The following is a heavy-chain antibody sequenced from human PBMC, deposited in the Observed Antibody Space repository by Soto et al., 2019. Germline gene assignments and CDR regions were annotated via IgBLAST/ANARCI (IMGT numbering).Heavy chain of an antibody. J-gene: IGHJ5*01. CDR1: GFTFTNYA. CDR2: ISGNGGNT. V-gene: IGHV3-23*01. CDR3: ARAATFYCSRTTCYADS. D-gene: IGHD2-2*01. Sequence: GSLRLSCAASGFTFTNYAMSWVRQAPGKGLEWVAIISGNGGNTFYPESVKGRFTISRDNSENTLSLHMNSLGADDTAVYYCARAATFYCSRTTCYADSWGQGTLVTVSS.